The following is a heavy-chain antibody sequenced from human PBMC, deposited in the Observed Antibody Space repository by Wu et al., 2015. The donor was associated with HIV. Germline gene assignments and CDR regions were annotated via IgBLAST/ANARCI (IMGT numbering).Heavy chain of an antibody. CDR2: LSPMLGTP. V-gene: IGHV1-69*01. CDR3: VTDDWGGNSRFDY. J-gene: IGHJ4*02. D-gene: IGHD4-23*01. CDR1: GYTFTSYD. Sequence: QVQLVQSEAEVKKPGASVKVSCKASGYTFTSYDINWVRQATGQGLEWVGVLSPMLGTPIYAQKLQGRVTINADESTRTVYMELSSLISEDVAMYYCVTDDWGGNSRFDYWGQGTLVTVSS.